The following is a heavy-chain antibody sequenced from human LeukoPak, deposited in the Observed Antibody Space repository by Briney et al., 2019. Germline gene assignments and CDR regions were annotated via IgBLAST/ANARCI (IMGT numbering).Heavy chain of an antibody. Sequence: SETLSLTCTVSGGSISSGDYYWSWIRQPPGKGLEWIGYIYYSGSTYYNPSLKSRVTISVVTSKNQFSLKLSSVTAADTAVYYCARERYYYDSSGSSTNWFDPWGQGTLVTVSS. CDR2: IYYSGST. J-gene: IGHJ5*02. CDR1: GGSISSGDYY. D-gene: IGHD3-22*01. V-gene: IGHV4-30-4*01. CDR3: ARERYYYDSSGSSTNWFDP.